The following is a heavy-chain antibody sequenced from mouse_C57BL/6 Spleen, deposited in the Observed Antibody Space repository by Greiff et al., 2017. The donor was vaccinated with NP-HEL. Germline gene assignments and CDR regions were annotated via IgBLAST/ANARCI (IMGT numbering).Heavy chain of an antibody. Sequence: QVQLQQSGAELVKPGASVKISCKASGYAFSSYWMNWVKQRPGKGLEWIGQIYPGDGDTNYNGKFKGKATLTADKSSSTAYMQLSSLTSEDSAVYFCAGIYDGPSGYFDVWGTGTTVTVSS. J-gene: IGHJ1*03. CDR3: AGIYDGPSGYFDV. CDR2: IYPGDGDT. D-gene: IGHD2-3*01. V-gene: IGHV1-80*01. CDR1: GYAFSSYW.